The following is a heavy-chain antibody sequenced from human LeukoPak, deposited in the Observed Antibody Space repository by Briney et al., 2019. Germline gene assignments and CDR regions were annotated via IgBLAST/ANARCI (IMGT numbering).Heavy chain of an antibody. D-gene: IGHD4-17*01. CDR1: GFTFSNFA. CDR3: ARDPNGDYVGAFDM. CDR2: IRGSGVST. J-gene: IGHJ3*02. V-gene: IGHV3-23*01. Sequence: GGSLRLSCAASGFTFSNFAMMWVRQTPGKGLELVSTIRGSGVSTYSADSAKDRFTISRDNSKNTLYLQMNRLRAEDTAVYYCARDPNGDYVGAFDMWGRGTVVTVSS.